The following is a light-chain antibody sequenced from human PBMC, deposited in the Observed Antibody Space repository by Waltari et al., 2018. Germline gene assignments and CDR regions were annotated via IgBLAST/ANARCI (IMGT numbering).Light chain of an antibody. CDR3: SSYAGRNNIVL. Sequence: QSALTQPPSASGSPGQSVTISCTGTSSDVGSYNYVSWYQQHPGKAPKLMIYEVSKRPSGVPDRFSGSKSGNTASLTVPGLQAEDEADYYCSSYAGRNNIVLFGGGTKLTVL. CDR1: SSDVGSYNY. CDR2: EVS. J-gene: IGLJ2*01. V-gene: IGLV2-8*01.